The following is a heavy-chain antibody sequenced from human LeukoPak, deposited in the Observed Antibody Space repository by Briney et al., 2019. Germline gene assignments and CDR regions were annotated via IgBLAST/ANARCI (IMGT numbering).Heavy chain of an antibody. CDR3: ARGVGEIVVVPAYYYYMDV. J-gene: IGHJ6*03. Sequence: ASVKVSCKASGGTFSSYAISWVRQAPGQGLEWMGGIIPIFGTANYAQKFQGRVTITADESTSTAYMELSSLRSEDTAVYYCARGVGEIVVVPAYYYYMDVWGKGTTVTVSS. CDR1: GGTFSSYA. D-gene: IGHD2-2*01. CDR2: IIPIFGTA. V-gene: IGHV1-69*13.